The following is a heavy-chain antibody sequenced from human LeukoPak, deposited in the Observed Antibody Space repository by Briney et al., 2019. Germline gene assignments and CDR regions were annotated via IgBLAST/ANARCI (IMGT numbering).Heavy chain of an antibody. CDR1: GFTFSSYG. Sequence: PGGSLRLSCAASGFTFSSYGMHWVRQAPGKGLEWVAVISYDGSNKYYADSVKGRFTISRDNSKNTLYLQMNSLRAKDTAVYYCAKELPSNWTTPYDYWAHCSLVTVYS. CDR3: AKELPSNWTTPYDY. V-gene: IGHV3-30*18. D-gene: IGHD1-1*01. CDR2: ISYDGSNK. J-gene: IGHJ4*01.